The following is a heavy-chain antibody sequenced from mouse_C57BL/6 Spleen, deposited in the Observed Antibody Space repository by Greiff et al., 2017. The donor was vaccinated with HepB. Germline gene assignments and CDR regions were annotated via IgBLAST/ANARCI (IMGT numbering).Heavy chain of an antibody. Sequence: EVQLVESGPGLVKPSQSLSLTCSVTGYSITSGYYWNWIRQFPGNKLEWMGYISYDGSNNYNPSLKNRISITRDTSKNQFFLKLNSVTTEDTATYYCAREDWDDWYFDVWGTGTTVTVSS. J-gene: IGHJ1*03. D-gene: IGHD4-1*01. CDR1: GYSITSGYY. V-gene: IGHV3-6*01. CDR3: AREDWDDWYFDV. CDR2: ISYDGSN.